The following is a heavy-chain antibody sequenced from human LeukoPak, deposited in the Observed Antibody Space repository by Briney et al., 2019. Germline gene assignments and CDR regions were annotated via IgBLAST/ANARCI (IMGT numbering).Heavy chain of an antibody. CDR2: INHSGST. Sequence: PSETLSLTCTVSGGSISSGGYSWSWIRQPPGKGLEWIGEINHSGSTNYNPSLKSRVTISVDTSKNQFSLKLSSVTAADTAVYYCARETRDPVVPQRNYFDYWGQGTLVTVSS. CDR1: GGSISSGGYS. J-gene: IGHJ4*02. V-gene: IGHV4-39*07. CDR3: ARETRDPVVPQRNYFDY.